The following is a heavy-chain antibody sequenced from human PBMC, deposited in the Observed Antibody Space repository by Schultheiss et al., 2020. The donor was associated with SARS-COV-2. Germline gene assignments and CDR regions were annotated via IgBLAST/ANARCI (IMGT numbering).Heavy chain of an antibody. CDR2: TYKTQTT. Sequence: SETLSLTCDVSGYSINSGYYWGWFRRPPGKGLEWIGSTYKTQTTYLNPSLKGRATMSVDTSRSQFSLSLRSVTAADTAVYYCAREVAAAETPYFQHWGQGTLVTVSS. J-gene: IGHJ1*01. CDR3: AREVAAAETPYFQH. CDR1: GYSINSGYY. V-gene: IGHV4-38-2*02. D-gene: IGHD6-13*01.